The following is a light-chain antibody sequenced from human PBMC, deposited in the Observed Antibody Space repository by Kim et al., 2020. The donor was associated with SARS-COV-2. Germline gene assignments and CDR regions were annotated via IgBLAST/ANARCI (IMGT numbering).Light chain of an antibody. J-gene: IGLJ2*01. Sequence: ALGQTVRITCHGDSLRSYYASWYQQKPGQATVLVIYGKNNRPSGIPDRFSGSSSGNTASLTITGAQAEDEADYYCNSRDSSGNHVVFGGGTQLTVL. CDR2: GKN. V-gene: IGLV3-19*01. CDR1: SLRSYY. CDR3: NSRDSSGNHVV.